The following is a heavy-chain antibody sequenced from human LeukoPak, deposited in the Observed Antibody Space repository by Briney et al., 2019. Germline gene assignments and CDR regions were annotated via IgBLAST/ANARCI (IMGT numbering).Heavy chain of an antibody. J-gene: IGHJ6*03. CDR1: GGSISSGDYY. CDR2: IYYSGST. D-gene: IGHD3-3*01. V-gene: IGHV4-30-4*08. Sequence: SQTLSLTCTVSGGSISSGDYYWSWIRQPPGKGLEWIGYIYYSGSTYYNPSLKSRVTISVDTSKNQFSLKLSSVTAADTAVYYCARVGYDFWSGPYYYYYYMDVWGKGTTVTVSS. CDR3: ARVGYDFWSGPYYYYYYMDV.